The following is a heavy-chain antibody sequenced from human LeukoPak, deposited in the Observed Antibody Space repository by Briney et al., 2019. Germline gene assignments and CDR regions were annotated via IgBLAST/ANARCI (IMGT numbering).Heavy chain of an antibody. CDR1: GFIFSQYS. D-gene: IGHD3-22*01. J-gene: IGHJ4*02. V-gene: IGHV3-48*01. CDR2: IRSSSET. CDR3: ARGAYYYED. Sequence: GGSLRLSCAASGFIFSQYSMNWVRQAPGKGLEWVSHIRSSSETFYADSVKGRFTISRDNAKNSLYLQMNSLRAEDTAAYYCARGAYYYEDWGQGTLVTVSS.